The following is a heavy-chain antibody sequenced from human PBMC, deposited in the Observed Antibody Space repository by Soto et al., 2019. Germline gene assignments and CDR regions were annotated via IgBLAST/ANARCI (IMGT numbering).Heavy chain of an antibody. D-gene: IGHD3-10*01. V-gene: IGHV3-9*01. CDR1: GFTFDDYA. CDR2: ISWNSGSI. Sequence: GGSLRLSCAASGFTFDDYAMHWVRQAPGKGLEWVSGISWNSGSIGYADSVMGRFTISRDNAKNSLYLQMNSLRAEDTALYYCAKDMELRLNYYYGMDVWGQGTTVTVSS. J-gene: IGHJ6*02. CDR3: AKDMELRLNYYYGMDV.